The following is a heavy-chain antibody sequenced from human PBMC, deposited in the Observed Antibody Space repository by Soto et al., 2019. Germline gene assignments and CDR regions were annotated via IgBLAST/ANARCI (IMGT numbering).Heavy chain of an antibody. CDR3: ARVFVVVPAYDY. CDR2: IYYSGST. D-gene: IGHD2-2*01. CDR1: GGSISSGGYY. J-gene: IGHJ4*02. V-gene: IGHV4-31*03. Sequence: KTSETLSLTCTVSGGSISSGGYYWSWIRQHPGKGLEWIGYIYYSGSTYYNPSLKSRVTISVDTSKNQFSLKLSSVTAADTAVYYCARVFVVVPAYDYWGQGTLVTVSS.